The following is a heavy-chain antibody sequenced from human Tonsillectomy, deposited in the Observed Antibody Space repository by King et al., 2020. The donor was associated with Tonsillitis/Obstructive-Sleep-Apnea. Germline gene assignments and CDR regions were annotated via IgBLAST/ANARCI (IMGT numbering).Heavy chain of an antibody. CDR1: GYTFTNYG. J-gene: IGHJ4*02. CDR2: ISAHNGHT. D-gene: IGHD3-22*01. CDR3: ARYSMSHYYDSSAYYTFNY. V-gene: IGHV1-18*01. Sequence: VQLVESGAEVKKPGASVKVSCKASGYTFTNYGISWVRQAPGQGLEWMAWISAHNGHTNYAQKFQGRVTMTTDASTSTAYMELRSLRSDDTAVYYCARYSMSHYYDSSAYYTFNYWGQGTLVTVSS.